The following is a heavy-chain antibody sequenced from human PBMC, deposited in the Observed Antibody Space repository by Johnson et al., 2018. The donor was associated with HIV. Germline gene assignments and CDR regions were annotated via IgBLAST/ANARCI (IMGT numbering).Heavy chain of an antibody. CDR2: ISYDGGNK. V-gene: IGHV3-30*03. D-gene: IGHD6-6*01. Sequence: QVQLVESGGGLVQPGGSLRLSCAASGFIFGGFGLHWVRQAPGKGLEWVASISYDGGNKYYADSVRGRSTISRDNSQKTLYLQMNSLRAGDTAVYYCARNSYSSSSGAFDIWGQGTMVTVSS. CDR3: ARNSYSSSSGAFDI. CDR1: GFIFGGFG. J-gene: IGHJ3*02.